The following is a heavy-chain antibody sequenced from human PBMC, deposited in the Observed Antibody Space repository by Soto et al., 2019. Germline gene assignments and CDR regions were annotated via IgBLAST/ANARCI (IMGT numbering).Heavy chain of an antibody. Sequence: SETLSLTCVVSGGSISDSDWWSWVRQPPGKGLEWIGEIFHSGSTNYNPSLKSRVTMSVDKSKNQFSLKLNSVTAADTAVYFCARGATFDSGGYYYVSWFDLWGQGTPVTVS. CDR2: IFHSGST. CDR3: ARGATFDSGGYYYVSWFDL. D-gene: IGHD3-22*01. V-gene: IGHV4-4*02. CDR1: GGSISDSDW. J-gene: IGHJ5*02.